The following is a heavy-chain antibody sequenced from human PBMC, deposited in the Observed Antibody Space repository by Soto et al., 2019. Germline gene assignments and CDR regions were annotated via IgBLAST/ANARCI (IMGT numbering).Heavy chain of an antibody. D-gene: IGHD6-19*01. CDR2: IIPIFGTA. CDR3: AKAGPVAGNHAFDI. Sequence: QVQLVQSGAEVKKPGSSVKVSCKASGGSFSSYAISWVRQAPVQGLEWMGGIIPIFGTATYAKKFQGRVTMIADKSTSTAYMELSSLRSEDTAVYYCAKAGPVAGNHAFDIWGQGTLVTVSS. J-gene: IGHJ3*02. CDR1: GGSFSSYA. V-gene: IGHV1-69*06.